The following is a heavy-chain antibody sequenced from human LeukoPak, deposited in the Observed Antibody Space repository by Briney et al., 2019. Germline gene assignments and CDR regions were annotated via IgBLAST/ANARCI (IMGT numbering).Heavy chain of an antibody. CDR2: IYWNDDK. D-gene: IGHD3-22*01. V-gene: IGHV2-5*01. J-gene: IGHJ3*02. CDR3: AHGHHYDISGWAFDI. Sequence: SGPTLVNPTQTLTLTCTFSGFALSTSAVGVGWIRQPPGKALEWLALIYWNDDKRYSPSLKSRLTITKDTSKNQVVLTMTNMDPVDTATYYCAHGHHYDISGWAFDIWGQGTMVTVSS. CDR1: GFALSTSAVG.